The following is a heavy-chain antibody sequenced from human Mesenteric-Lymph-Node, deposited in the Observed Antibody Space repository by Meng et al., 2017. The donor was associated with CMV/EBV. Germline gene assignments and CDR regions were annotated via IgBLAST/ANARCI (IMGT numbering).Heavy chain of an antibody. CDR2: INPNTDDT. J-gene: IGHJ4*02. CDR3: ASPPLGSGIYYAY. D-gene: IGHD3-10*01. Sequence: ASVKVSCKASGYTFTSYGITWVRQAPGQGLDYMGWINPNTDDTHYAQKFQGRITLTRDTSISTAYMELSSLTSDDTAVYYCASPPLGSGIYYAYWGQGTLVTVSS. CDR1: GYTFTSYG. V-gene: IGHV1-2*02.